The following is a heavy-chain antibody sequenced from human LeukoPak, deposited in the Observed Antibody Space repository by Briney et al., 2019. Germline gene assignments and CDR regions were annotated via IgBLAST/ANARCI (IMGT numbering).Heavy chain of an antibody. CDR1: GYTFTSYD. D-gene: IGHD3-3*01. J-gene: IGHJ4*02. CDR3: ARVPYDFWSGYPNGESDY. CDR2: INPNSGGT. Sequence: ASVKVSCKASGYTFTSYDINWVRQATGQGLEWMGWINPNSGGTNYAQKFQGRVTMTRDTSISTAYMELSRLRSDDTAVYYCARVPYDFWSGYPNGESDYWGQGTLVTVSS. V-gene: IGHV1-2*02.